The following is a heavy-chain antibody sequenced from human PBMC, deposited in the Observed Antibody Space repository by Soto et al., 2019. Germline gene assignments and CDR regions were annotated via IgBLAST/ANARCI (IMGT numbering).Heavy chain of an antibody. D-gene: IGHD4-17*01. CDR2: IYYSGST. CDR3: ARGVADYGARFDP. J-gene: IGHJ5*02. CDR1: GGSISSGGYY. V-gene: IGHV4-31*03. Sequence: QVQLQESGPGLVKPSQTLSLTCTVSGGSISSGGYYWSWIRQHPGKGLEWIGYIYYSGSTYYNPSLKGRVTISVDTSKNQFSLKLSSVTAADTAVYYCARGVADYGARFDPWGQGTLVTVSS.